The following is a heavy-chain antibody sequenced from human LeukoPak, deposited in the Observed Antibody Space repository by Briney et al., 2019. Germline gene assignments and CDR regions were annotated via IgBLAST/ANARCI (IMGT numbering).Heavy chain of an antibody. V-gene: IGHV3-23*01. CDR1: GFTFSSYA. CDR2: ISGSGGST. J-gene: IGHJ1*01. D-gene: IGHD4-17*01. CDR3: AKAPWGWGYGDYAYFQH. Sequence: GGSLRLSCAASGFTFSSYAMSWVRQAPGKGLEWVSAISGSGGSTYYADSVKGRFTISRDNSKNTLYLQMNSLRAEDTAVYYCAKAPWGWGYGDYAYFQHWGQGTLVTVSS.